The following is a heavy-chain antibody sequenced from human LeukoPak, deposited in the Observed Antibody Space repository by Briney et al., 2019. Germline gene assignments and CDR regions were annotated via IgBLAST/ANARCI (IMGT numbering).Heavy chain of an antibody. J-gene: IGHJ4*02. CDR1: GYTFTTYG. Sequence: ASVTVSCKASGYTFTTYGISWVRQAPGQGLEWMGWISPYNGNTNYAQKLQGRVTMTTDTSPSTVCMELRSLRSDETAVYYCARGRAVVVAATDYWGQGTLVTVSS. CDR2: ISPYNGNT. D-gene: IGHD2-15*01. CDR3: ARGRAVVVAATDY. V-gene: IGHV1-18*01.